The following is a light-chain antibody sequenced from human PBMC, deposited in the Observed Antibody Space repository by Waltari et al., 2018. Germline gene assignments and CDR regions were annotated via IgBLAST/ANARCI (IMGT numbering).Light chain of an antibody. V-gene: IGLV3-10*01. CDR3: YSKDTDGGSQGK. CDR2: DDN. J-gene: IGLJ2*01. Sequence: YDLTQPPSVSVSPGQTAAITCSGDGLPKQYTFWYQQKEGQAPVLVMYDDNKRPSGIPGRVSGSSAGTVATLTITGAQVDDEADYYCYSKDTDGGSQGKIGGGTKLTVL. CDR1: GLPKQY.